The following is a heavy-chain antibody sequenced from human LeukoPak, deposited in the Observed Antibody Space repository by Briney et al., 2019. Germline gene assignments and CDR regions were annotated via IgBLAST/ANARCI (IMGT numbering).Heavy chain of an antibody. CDR2: ISYDGSNK. D-gene: IGHD2/OR15-2a*01. J-gene: IGHJ4*02. CDR3: AKVNSAGLDYFDY. V-gene: IGHV3-30*18. CDR1: GFTFSSYG. Sequence: GGSLRLSCAASGFTFSSYGMHWVRQAPGKGLEWVAVISYDGSNKYYADSVKGRFTISRDNSKNTLYLQMNSLRAEDTAVYYCAKVNSAGLDYFDYWGQGTLVTVSS.